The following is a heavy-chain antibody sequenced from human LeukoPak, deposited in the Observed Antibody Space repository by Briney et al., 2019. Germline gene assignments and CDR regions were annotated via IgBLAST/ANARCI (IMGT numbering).Heavy chain of an antibody. J-gene: IGHJ3*02. CDR1: GFIFSSYW. V-gene: IGHV3-7*01. Sequence: TGGSLRLSCVASGFIFSSYWMSWVRQAPGKGLEWVANIKDDGNEQYYVDSVRGRFTIFRDNARNSLYLQMNSLRVEDTAMYYFETDPYFDAFDMWGQGTMVTVSS. CDR3: ETDPYFDAFDM. D-gene: IGHD3-3*01. CDR2: IKDDGNEQ.